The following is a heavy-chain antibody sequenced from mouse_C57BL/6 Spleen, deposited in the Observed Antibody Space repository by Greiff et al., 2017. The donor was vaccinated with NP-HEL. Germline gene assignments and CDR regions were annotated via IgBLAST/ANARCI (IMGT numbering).Heavy chain of an antibody. D-gene: IGHD2-5*01. CDR1: GYTFTDYY. CDR3: ARDGYYSNPFFAY. CDR2: IYPGSGNT. J-gene: IGHJ3*01. V-gene: IGHV1-76*01. Sequence: VQLQQSGAELVRPGASVKLSCKASGYTFTDYYINWVKQRPGQGLEWIARIYPGSGNTYYNEKFKGKATLTAEKSSSTAYMQLSSLTSEDSAVYFCARDGYYSNPFFAYWGQALWSLSLQ.